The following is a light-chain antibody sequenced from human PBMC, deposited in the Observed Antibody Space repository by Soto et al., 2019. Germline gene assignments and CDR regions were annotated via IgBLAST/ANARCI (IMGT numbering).Light chain of an antibody. Sequence: QSVLTQPASVSGSPGQSITISCTGTSSDVGSYNLVSWFQQHPGEAPKLIIYEDSDRPSGVSNRFSGSKSGNTASLTISGLQGSDEADYYCCSYAGRINWVFGGGTKLTVL. CDR3: CSYAGRINWV. CDR1: SSDVGSYNL. CDR2: EDS. J-gene: IGLJ3*02. V-gene: IGLV2-23*01.